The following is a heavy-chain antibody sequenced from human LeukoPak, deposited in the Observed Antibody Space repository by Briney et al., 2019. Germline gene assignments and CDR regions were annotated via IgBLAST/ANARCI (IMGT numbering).Heavy chain of an antibody. CDR1: GFTFSSYW. D-gene: IGHD1-14*01. Sequence: GGSLRLSCAAYGFTFSSYWMSWVRQAPGKGLEWVANIKEDGSDKYYVDSVKGRFTISRDNAKNSLYLQMNGLRAEDTAVYYCARDDGIRTVDYWGQGTLVTVSS. V-gene: IGHV3-7*01. CDR3: ARDDGIRTVDY. J-gene: IGHJ4*02. CDR2: IKEDGSDK.